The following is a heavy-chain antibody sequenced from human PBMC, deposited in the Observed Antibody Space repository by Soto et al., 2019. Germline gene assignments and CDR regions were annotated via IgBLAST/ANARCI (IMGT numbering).Heavy chain of an antibody. CDR2: IYYSGST. CDR1: GGSISSGGYY. V-gene: IGHV4-31*03. CDR3: ARDIWGGYSYGPSWYFDY. Sequence: SESLSLTCTVSGGSISSGGYYWSWIRQHPGKGLEWIGYIYYSGSTYYNPSLKSRVTISVDTSKNQFSLKLSSVTAADTAVYYCARDIWGGYSYGPSWYFDYWGQGTLVTVSS. J-gene: IGHJ4*02. D-gene: IGHD5-18*01.